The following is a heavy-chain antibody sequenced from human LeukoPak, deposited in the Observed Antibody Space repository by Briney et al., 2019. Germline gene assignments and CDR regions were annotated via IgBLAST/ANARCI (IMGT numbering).Heavy chain of an antibody. CDR3: ARRGRTSLGAFDI. J-gene: IGHJ3*02. CDR1: GYSISSAYY. V-gene: IGHV4-38-2*01. D-gene: IGHD1-26*01. Sequence: SGTLSLTCAVSGYSISSAYYWGWIRQPPGKGLEWIGSIYHSGSTYYNPSLKSRVTILVDTSKNQFSLKLSSVTAADTAVYYCARRGRTSLGAFDIWGQGTMVTVSS. CDR2: IYHSGST.